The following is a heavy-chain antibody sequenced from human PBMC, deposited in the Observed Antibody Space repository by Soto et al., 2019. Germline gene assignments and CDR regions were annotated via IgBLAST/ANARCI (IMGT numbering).Heavy chain of an antibody. CDR2: IDPYSGRI. CDR3: TRDPQGDYAFDY. CDR1: GYTFANYG. V-gene: IGHV1-18*01. Sequence: QVQLVQSETEVKQPGASVKVSCKTSGYTFANYGFSWVRQAPGQGLEWMGWIDPYSGRINYAQKFQDRFTLTTDTSATTAYMELRRLKSDDTAVYYCTRDPQGDYAFDYWGQGTLVTVFS. D-gene: IGHD4-17*01. J-gene: IGHJ4*02.